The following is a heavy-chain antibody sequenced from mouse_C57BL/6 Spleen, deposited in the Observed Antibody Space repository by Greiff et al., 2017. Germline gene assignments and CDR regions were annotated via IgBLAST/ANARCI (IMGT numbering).Heavy chain of an antibody. CDR3: ARSPIYDGYLRYFDV. V-gene: IGHV1-64*01. CDR2: IHPNSGST. CDR1: GYTFTSYW. Sequence: VQLQQPGAELVKPGASVKLSCKASGYTFTSYWMHWVKQRPGQGLEWIGMIHPNSGSTNYNEKFKSKATLTVDKSSSTAYMQLSSLTSEDSAVYYCARSPIYDGYLRYFDVWGTGTTVTVSS. D-gene: IGHD2-3*01. J-gene: IGHJ1*03.